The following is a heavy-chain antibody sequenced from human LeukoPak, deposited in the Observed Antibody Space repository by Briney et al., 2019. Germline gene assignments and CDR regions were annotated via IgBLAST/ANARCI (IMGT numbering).Heavy chain of an antibody. V-gene: IGHV4-34*01. CDR1: GGSFSGYY. CDR2: INHSGST. D-gene: IGHD5-12*01. Sequence: SETLSLTCAVYGGSFSGYYWSWIRQPPGKGLEWIGEINHSGSTNYNPSLKSRVTISVDTSKNQFSLKLSSVTAADTAVHYCARGHGATIYYWGQGTLVTVSS. CDR3: ARGHGATIYY. J-gene: IGHJ4*02.